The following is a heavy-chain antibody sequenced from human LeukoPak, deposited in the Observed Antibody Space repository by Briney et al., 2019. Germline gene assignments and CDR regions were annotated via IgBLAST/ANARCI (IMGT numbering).Heavy chain of an antibody. D-gene: IGHD6-6*01. CDR3: ARQDIAARPPDAY. V-gene: IGHV5-51*01. Sequence: GESLKISCRGSGYKFTNYWIAWVRQMPWKGLEWMGIVYPADSDTRYSPSFQGQVTMSADKSISTAYLQWNSLKASDTAMYYCARQDIAARPPDAYWGQGTLVTVSS. J-gene: IGHJ4*02. CDR1: GYKFTNYW. CDR2: VYPADSDT.